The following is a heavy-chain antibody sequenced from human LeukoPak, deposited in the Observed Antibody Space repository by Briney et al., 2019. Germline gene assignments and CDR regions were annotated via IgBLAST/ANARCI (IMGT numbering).Heavy chain of an antibody. J-gene: IGHJ4*02. Sequence: GGFLRLSCAASGFTFSSYAMHWVRQAPGKGLEWVAVISYDGSNKYYADSVKGRFTISRDNSKNTLYLQMNSLKAEDTAVYYCARGLRWLDYWGQGTLVTVSS. V-gene: IGHV3-30-3*01. D-gene: IGHD4-23*01. CDR3: ARGLRWLDY. CDR1: GFTFSSYA. CDR2: ISYDGSNK.